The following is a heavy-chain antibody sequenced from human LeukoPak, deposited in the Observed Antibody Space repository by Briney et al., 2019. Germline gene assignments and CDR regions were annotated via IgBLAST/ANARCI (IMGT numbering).Heavy chain of an antibody. CDR1: GFTFSDSG. D-gene: IGHD1-26*01. Sequence: GGSLRLSCAASGFTFSDSGMHWVRQASGKGLEWVGHIRSKVDSYATVYAASVKGRFTITRDDSENTAYLQMNSLNTEDTAVYYCATFPSGSWSAYWGQGTLVTVSS. J-gene: IGHJ4*02. V-gene: IGHV3-73*01. CDR2: IRSKVDSYAT. CDR3: ATFPSGSWSAY.